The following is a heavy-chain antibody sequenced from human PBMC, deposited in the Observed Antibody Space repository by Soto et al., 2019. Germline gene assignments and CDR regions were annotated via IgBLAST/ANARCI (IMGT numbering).Heavy chain of an antibody. CDR1: GGTFSSYA. J-gene: IGHJ6*02. CDR3: ASGRGVILSSTPPNYRDV. V-gene: IGHV1-69*01. CDR2: IIPIFGTA. Sequence: QVQLVQSGAEVKKPGSSVKVSCKASGGTFSSYAISWVRQAPGQGLEWMGGIIPIFGTANYAQKFQGRVTITADEATSTASMELSSLRSEDTAVYYCASGRGVILSSTPPNYRDVWGQGTTVTVSS. D-gene: IGHD3-16*02.